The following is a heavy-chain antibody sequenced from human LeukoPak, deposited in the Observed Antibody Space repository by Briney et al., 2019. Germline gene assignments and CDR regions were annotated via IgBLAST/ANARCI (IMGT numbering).Heavy chain of an antibody. J-gene: IGHJ5*02. D-gene: IGHD1-26*01. CDR3: ARVGGSYLNWFDP. CDR2: IYYSGST. Sequence: WETLSLTCTVSGGSISSSSYYWGWIRQPPGKGLEWIGSIYYSGSTYYNPSLKSRVTISVDTSKNQFSLKLSSVTAADTAVYYCARVGGSYLNWFDPWGQGTLVTVSS. V-gene: IGHV4-39*07. CDR1: GGSISSSSYY.